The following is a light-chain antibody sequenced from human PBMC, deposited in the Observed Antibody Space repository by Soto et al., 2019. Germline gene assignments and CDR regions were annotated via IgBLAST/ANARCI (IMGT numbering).Light chain of an antibody. CDR2: TNN. CDR3: QSYDSRLSAYV. J-gene: IGLJ1*01. Sequence: QSVLTQPPSVSGAPDQSVTISFTGSSSNIGAGYDVHWYLQLPGSAPQLLVYTNNNRPSGVPDRFSGSASGTSASLAITGLQAEDEADYFCQSYDSRLSAYVFGTGTKLTVL. V-gene: IGLV1-40*01. CDR1: SSNIGAGYD.